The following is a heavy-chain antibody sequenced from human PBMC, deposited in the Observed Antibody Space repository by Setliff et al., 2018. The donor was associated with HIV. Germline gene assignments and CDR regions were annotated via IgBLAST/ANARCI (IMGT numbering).Heavy chain of an antibody. Sequence: GASVKVSCKISGGTLSDYVITWVRQAPGQGLEWMGMIIPMYNIPAYAQKFQGRVTFTADEPTSTAYMELSSLSSEDTAVYYCARDQTGVAAAAFGGGSAWSDEGFDIWGQGTMVTVSS. CDR2: IIPMYNIP. J-gene: IGHJ3*02. V-gene: IGHV1-69*13. CDR1: GGTLSDYV. D-gene: IGHD6-13*01. CDR3: ARDQTGVAAAAFGGGSAWSDEGFDI.